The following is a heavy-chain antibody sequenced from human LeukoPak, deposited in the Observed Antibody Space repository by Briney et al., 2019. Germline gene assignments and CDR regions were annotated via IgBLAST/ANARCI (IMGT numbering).Heavy chain of an antibody. D-gene: IGHD1-7*01. CDR2: ISGGGGST. V-gene: IGHV3-23*01. CDR3: AKRRGLELLYYYYMDV. CDR1: GFTFSSYA. J-gene: IGHJ6*03. Sequence: GGSLRLSCAASGFTFSSYAMTWVRQAPGKGLEWVSAISGGGGSTYYTDSVKGRFTISRDNSKNTLFLRMNSLRAEDTAVYYCAKRRGLELLYYYYMDVWGKGTTVTVSS.